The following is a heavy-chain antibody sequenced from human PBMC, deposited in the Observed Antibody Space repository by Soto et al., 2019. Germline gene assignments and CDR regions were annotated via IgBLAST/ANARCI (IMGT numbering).Heavy chain of an antibody. D-gene: IGHD3-16*02. J-gene: IGHJ6*02. Sequence: SETLSLTCTVSGGSISSGGYYWSWIRQHPGKGLEWIGYIYYSGSTVYNPSLKSRVTISVDTSKNQFSQKLSSVTAADTAVYYCARGYQTPSLYYYYGMDVWGQVTTVTVSS. CDR3: ARGYQTPSLYYYYGMDV. CDR2: IYYSGST. V-gene: IGHV4-31*03. CDR1: GGSISSGGYY.